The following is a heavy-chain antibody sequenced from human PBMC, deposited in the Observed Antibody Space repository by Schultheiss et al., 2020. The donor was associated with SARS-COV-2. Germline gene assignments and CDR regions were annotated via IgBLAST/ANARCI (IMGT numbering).Heavy chain of an antibody. CDR3: ARVVQLPQPPYYYYYYMDV. CDR2: IYYSGST. D-gene: IGHD5-18*01. CDR1: GDSISSYY. J-gene: IGHJ6*03. Sequence: SETLSLTCTVSGDSISSYYWSWIRQSPGKGLEWIGYIYYSGSTNYIPSLKSRVTISVDTSKNQFSLKLSSVTAADTAVYYCARVVQLPQPPYYYYYYMDVWGKGTTVTVSS. V-gene: IGHV4-59*01.